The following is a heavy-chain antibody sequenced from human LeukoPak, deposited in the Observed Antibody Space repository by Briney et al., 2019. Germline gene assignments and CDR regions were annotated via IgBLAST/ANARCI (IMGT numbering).Heavy chain of an antibody. V-gene: IGHV4-59*08. D-gene: IGHD5-18*01. J-gene: IGHJ3*02. CDR2: IYYSGST. Sequence: KPSETLSLTCTVSGGSISSYYWSWIRQPPGKGLEWIGYIYYSGSTNYNPSLKSRVTISVDTSKNQFSLKLSSVTAADTAVYYCARHLLIGYSYGFDAFDIWGQGTMVTVSS. CDR1: GGSISSYY. CDR3: ARHLLIGYSYGFDAFDI.